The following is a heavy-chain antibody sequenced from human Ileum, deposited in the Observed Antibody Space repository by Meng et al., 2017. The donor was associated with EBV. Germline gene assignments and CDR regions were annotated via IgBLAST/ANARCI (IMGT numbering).Heavy chain of an antibody. Sequence: QVQLQQWGSGLLKPSEPLSLTCAVYGGSFSGYYWSWIRQPPGKGLEWIGEINHSGSTNYNPSLKSRVTISVDTSKNQFSLKLSSVTAADTAVYYCARGPTTYLDYWGQGTLGTVSS. J-gene: IGHJ4*02. CDR1: GGSFSGYY. D-gene: IGHD4-17*01. CDR3: ARGPTTYLDY. V-gene: IGHV4-34*01. CDR2: INHSGST.